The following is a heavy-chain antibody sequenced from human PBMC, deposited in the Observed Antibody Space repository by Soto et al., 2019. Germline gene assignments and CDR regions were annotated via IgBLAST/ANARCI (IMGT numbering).Heavy chain of an antibody. V-gene: IGHV4-4*07. J-gene: IGHJ5*02. CDR1: GASISGFC. CDR2: IYATGTT. CDR3: VRDGTKTLRDWFDP. D-gene: IGHD1-1*01. Sequence: ASETLSLTCTVSGASISGFCLSWIRKAAGKGLEWIGRIYATGTTDYNPSLKSRVMMSVDTSKKQFSLKLRSVTAADTAVYYCVRDGTKTLRDWFDPWGQGISVTVSS.